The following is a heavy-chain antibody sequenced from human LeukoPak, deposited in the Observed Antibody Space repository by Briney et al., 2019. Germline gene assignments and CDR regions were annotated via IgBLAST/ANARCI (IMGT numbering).Heavy chain of an antibody. V-gene: IGHV3-23*01. CDR2: ISGSGGST. J-gene: IGHJ4*02. D-gene: IGHD3-9*01. CDR3: AKLPVGYDILTGYYGTFDY. Sequence: PGGSLRLSCAASAFTFSRYAMSWVRQAPGKGLEWVSAISGSGGSTYYADSVKGRFTISRDNSKNTLYLQMDSLRAEDTAVYYCAKLPVGYDILTGYYGTFDYWGQGTLVTVSS. CDR1: AFTFSRYA.